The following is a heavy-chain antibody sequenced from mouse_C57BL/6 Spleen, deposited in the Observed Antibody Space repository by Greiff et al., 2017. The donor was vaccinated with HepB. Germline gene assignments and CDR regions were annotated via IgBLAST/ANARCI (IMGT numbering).Heavy chain of an antibody. Sequence: VQLQQPGAELVKPGASVKLSCKASGYTFTSYWMHWVKQRPGQGLEWIGMIHPNSGSTNYNEKFKSKATLTVDKSSSTAYMQLSSLTSEDSAVYYCARKDYSNDGGAMDYWGQGTSVTVSS. V-gene: IGHV1-64*01. J-gene: IGHJ4*01. CDR1: GYTFTSYW. D-gene: IGHD2-12*01. CDR2: IHPNSGST. CDR3: ARKDYSNDGGAMDY.